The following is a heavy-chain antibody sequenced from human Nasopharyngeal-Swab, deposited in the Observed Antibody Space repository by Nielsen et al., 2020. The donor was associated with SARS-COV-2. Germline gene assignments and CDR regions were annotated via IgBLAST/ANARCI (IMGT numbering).Heavy chain of an antibody. CDR2: IYYSGST. V-gene: IGHV4-31*03. D-gene: IGHD6-19*01. J-gene: IGHJ4*02. CDR3: ARDGGVAGTVDY. CDR1: GGSISSGGYY. Sequence: SETLSPTCTVSGGSISSGGYYWSWIRQHPGKGLEWIGYIYYSGSTYYNPSLKSRVTISVDTSKNQFSLKLSSVTAADTAVYYCARDGGVAGTVDYWGQGTLVTVSS.